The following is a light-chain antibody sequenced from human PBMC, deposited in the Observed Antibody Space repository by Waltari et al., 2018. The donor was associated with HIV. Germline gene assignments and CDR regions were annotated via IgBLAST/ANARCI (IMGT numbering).Light chain of an antibody. CDR2: GTF. J-gene: IGKJ1*01. V-gene: IGKV3-15*01. Sequence: ETVMTQSPATLSVSPGERATLSCWASQSARTNLARYQQKAGQAPRLLIYGTFARATGIPARFSGSGSGTEFTLTISSLQSEDFAVYYCQQYNSWPTFGQGTKVEIK. CDR1: QSARTN. CDR3: QQYNSWPT.